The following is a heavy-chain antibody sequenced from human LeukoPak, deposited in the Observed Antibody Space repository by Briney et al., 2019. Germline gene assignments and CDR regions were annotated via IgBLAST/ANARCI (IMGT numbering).Heavy chain of an antibody. CDR2: MNPNSGNT. CDR1: GYTFTSYD. J-gene: IGHJ4*02. CDR3: ARDLFYDSSGPLDY. V-gene: IGHV1-8*03. D-gene: IGHD3-22*01. Sequence: ASVKVSCKASGYTFTSYDINWVRQATGQGLEWMGWMNPNSGNTGYAQKFQGRVTITRNTSISTAYMELSSLRSEDTAVYYCARDLFYDSSGPLDYWGQGTLVTVSS.